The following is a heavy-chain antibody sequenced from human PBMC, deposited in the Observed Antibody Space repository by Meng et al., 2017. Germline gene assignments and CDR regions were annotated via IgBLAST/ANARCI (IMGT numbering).Heavy chain of an antibody. D-gene: IGHD6-6*01. J-gene: IGHJ5*02. CDR3: ARRRGGSSDWFNP. Sequence: QVQPPQLGAGRLEPSESLSLSCAVYGGSFSGYYWSWIRQPPGKGLEWIGEINHSGSTNYNPSLKSRVTISVDTSKNQFSLKLSSVTAADTTVYYCARRRGGSSDWFNPWGQGTLVTVSS. CDR2: INHSGST. V-gene: IGHV4-34*01. CDR1: GGSFSGYY.